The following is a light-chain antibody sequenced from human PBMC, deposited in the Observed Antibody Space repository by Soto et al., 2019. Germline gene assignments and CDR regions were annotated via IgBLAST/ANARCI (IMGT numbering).Light chain of an antibody. CDR2: LGS. V-gene: IGKV2-28*01. CDR1: QSLPHSNGYNY. Sequence: DIVMTQSPLSLPVTPGEPASISCRSSQSLPHSNGYNYLDWYLQKPGQSPQLLIYLGSNWASGVADRFSGSGSGTDFTLKISRVEAEDVGVYYCMQALQTPLTFGGGTKVEIK. J-gene: IGKJ4*01. CDR3: MQALQTPLT.